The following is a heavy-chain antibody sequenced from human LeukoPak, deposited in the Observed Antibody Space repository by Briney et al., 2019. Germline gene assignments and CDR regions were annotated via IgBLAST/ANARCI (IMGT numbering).Heavy chain of an antibody. CDR3: ARQPYYYDSSGPFDY. V-gene: IGHV1-46*01. CDR1: GYTFTSYY. J-gene: IGHJ4*02. Sequence: ASVKVSCKASGYTFTSYYMHWVRQAPGQGLEWMGIINPSGGSTSYAQKFQGRVTMTRDTSTSTVHMELSSLRSEDTAVYYCARQPYYYDSSGPFDYWGQGTLVTVSS. D-gene: IGHD3-22*01. CDR2: INPSGGST.